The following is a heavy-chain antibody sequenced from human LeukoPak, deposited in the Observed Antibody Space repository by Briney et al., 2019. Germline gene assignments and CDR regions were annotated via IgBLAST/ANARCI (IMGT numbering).Heavy chain of an antibody. V-gene: IGHV3-7*01. CDR2: IKQDGSEK. CDR3: ARVGEGSHTPYYYYYYMDV. CDR1: GFTFSSYW. D-gene: IGHD3-10*01. J-gene: IGHJ6*03. Sequence: PGGSLRLSCAASGFTFSSYWMSWIRQAPGKGLEWVANIKQDGSEKYYVDSVKGRFTISRDNAKNSLYLQMNSLRAEDTDVYSCARVGEGSHTPYYYYYYMDVGGKGTTVTVSS.